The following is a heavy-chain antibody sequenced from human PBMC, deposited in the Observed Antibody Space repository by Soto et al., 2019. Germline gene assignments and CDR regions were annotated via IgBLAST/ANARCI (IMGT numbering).Heavy chain of an antibody. D-gene: IGHD6-19*01. CDR1: GGSITNRGYY. J-gene: IGHJ4*02. CDR3: ARRPRHAMSVEY. V-gene: IGHV4-39*01. Sequence: QLHLQESGPGLVKPSETLSLTCTVSGGSITNRGYYWAWVRQPPGRGLEWIGDISSTESTSYNASFKSRVTISLDTSKNQFSLQVNSVTAADTAVYYCARRPRHAMSVEYWGQGTLVTVST. CDR2: ISSTEST.